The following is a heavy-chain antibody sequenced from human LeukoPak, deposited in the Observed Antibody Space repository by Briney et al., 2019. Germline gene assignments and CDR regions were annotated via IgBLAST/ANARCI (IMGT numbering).Heavy chain of an antibody. V-gene: IGHV3-7*03. CDR1: GFTFSTYW. J-gene: IGHJ6*02. CDR3: ARGQYQLPTYGMDV. Sequence: GGSLRLSCVASGFTFSTYWMAWVRQAPGKGLEWMANINEDGREKNYVDSVKGRFTISRDNAKSSLFLQMNSLRAEDTAVYYCARGQYQLPTYGMDVWGQGTTVTVSS. D-gene: IGHD2-2*01. CDR2: INEDGREK.